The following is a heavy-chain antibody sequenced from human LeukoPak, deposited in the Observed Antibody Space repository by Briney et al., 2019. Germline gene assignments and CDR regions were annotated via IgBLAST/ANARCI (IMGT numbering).Heavy chain of an antibody. D-gene: IGHD6-13*01. CDR1: GGSFSGYY. CDR2: INHSGST. V-gene: IGHV4-34*01. CDR3: ARAEIAAAGTGWFDP. J-gene: IGHJ5*02. Sequence: SETLSLTCAVYGGSFSGYYWSWIRQPPGKGLEWIGEINHSGSTNYNPSLKSRVTIPVDTSKNQFSLKLSSVTAADTAVYYCARAEIAAAGTGWFDPWGQGTLVTVSS.